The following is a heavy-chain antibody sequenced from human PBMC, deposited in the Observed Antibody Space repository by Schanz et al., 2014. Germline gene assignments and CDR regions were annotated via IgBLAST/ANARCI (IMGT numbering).Heavy chain of an antibody. Sequence: EVQLVESGGNLVQPGGSLRLSCVASGFTFSSHSMNWVRQAPGQGLEWLSYISGSGNTIYYADSVKGRFTISRDNAKNSLSLQMDRLRDEDTAVYYCARDDAWAFDYWGHGTLVTVSS. CDR2: ISGSGNTI. V-gene: IGHV3-48*02. D-gene: IGHD7-27*01. J-gene: IGHJ4*01. CDR1: GFTFSSHS. CDR3: ARDDAWAFDY.